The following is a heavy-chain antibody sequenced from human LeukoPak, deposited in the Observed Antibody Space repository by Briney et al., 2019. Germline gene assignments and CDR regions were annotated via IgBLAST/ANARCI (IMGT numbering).Heavy chain of an antibody. J-gene: IGHJ4*02. Sequence: GGSLRLSCAASGFTFSTSWMSWVRQVPGKGLEWVANIKKDGSETYYVDSVKGRFTISRDNAKNSLYLQMNSLRAEDTAMYYCARGRYSGTTYYFDYWGQGTLVTVSS. CDR2: IKKDGSET. CDR3: ARGRYSGTTYYFDY. CDR1: GFTFSTSW. V-gene: IGHV3-7*03. D-gene: IGHD5-12*01.